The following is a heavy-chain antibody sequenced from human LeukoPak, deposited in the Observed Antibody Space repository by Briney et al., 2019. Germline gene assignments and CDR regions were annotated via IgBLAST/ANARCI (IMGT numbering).Heavy chain of an antibody. CDR1: GFMFSSYD. J-gene: IGHJ4*02. D-gene: IGHD1-26*01. CDR3: VSQSTIGSDNYYFHY. Sequence: PGGSLRLSCVTSGFMFSSYDMSWVRQAPGKGLEWVSIISGSGERTYYTDSVKGRFTVSRYNSKNTLYLQMKSLRAEDTAVYYCVSQSTIGSDNYYFHYWGQGTLVAVSS. CDR2: ISGSGERT. V-gene: IGHV3-23*01.